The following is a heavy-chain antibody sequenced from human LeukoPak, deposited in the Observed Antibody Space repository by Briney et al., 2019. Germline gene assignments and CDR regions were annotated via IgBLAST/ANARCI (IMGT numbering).Heavy chain of an antibody. CDR1: GGSISSGGYY. CDR2: IYYSGST. J-gene: IGHJ4*02. Sequence: SETLSLTCTVSGGSISSGGYYWSWIRQHPGKGLEWIGYIYYSGSTYYNPSLKSRVTISVDTSKNQFSLKLSSVTAADTAVYYCARSFRSLRSYYFDYWGQGTLVTVPS. V-gene: IGHV4-31*03. CDR3: ARSFRSLRSYYFDY.